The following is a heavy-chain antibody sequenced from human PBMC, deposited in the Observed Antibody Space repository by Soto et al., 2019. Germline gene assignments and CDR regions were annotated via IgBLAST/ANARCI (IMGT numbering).Heavy chain of an antibody. Sequence: EVQLLESGGGLVQPGGSLRLSCAASGFTFSSYAMSWVRQAPGKGLEWVSAISGSGGSTYYADSVKGRFTISRDNSKNTLYLQMNSLRAEDTAVYYCAKPLFGIVVVPAAIDYWGQGTLVTVSS. CDR2: ISGSGGST. V-gene: IGHV3-23*01. CDR1: GFTFSSYA. J-gene: IGHJ4*02. CDR3: AKPLFGIVVVPAAIDY. D-gene: IGHD2-2*01.